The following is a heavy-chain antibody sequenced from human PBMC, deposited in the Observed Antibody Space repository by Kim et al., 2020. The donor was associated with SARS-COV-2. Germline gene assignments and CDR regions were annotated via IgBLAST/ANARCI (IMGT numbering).Heavy chain of an antibody. V-gene: IGHV1-69*04. D-gene: IGHD5-12*01. Sequence: SVKVSCKASGGTFSSYAISWVRQAPGQGLEWMGRIIPILGIANYAQKFQGRVTITADKSTSTAYMELSSLRSEDTAVYYCARVGSGYGSYYYYGMDVWGQGTTVTVSS. CDR1: GGTFSSYA. CDR3: ARVGSGYGSYYYYGMDV. J-gene: IGHJ6*02. CDR2: IIPILGIA.